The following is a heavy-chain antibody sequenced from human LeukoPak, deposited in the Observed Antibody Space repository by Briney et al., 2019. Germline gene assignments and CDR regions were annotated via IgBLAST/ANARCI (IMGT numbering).Heavy chain of an antibody. J-gene: IGHJ4*02. CDR1: GFNFSSYE. CDR2: ISSSGSTI. CDR3: ARVRSSRSIAAAPFDY. Sequence: GGSLRLSCAASGFNFSSYEMNWVRQAPGKGLEWVSYISSSGSTIYYADSVKGRFTISRDNAKNSLYLQMNSLRAEDTAVYYCARVRSSRSIAAAPFDYWGQGTLVTVSS. D-gene: IGHD6-13*01. V-gene: IGHV3-48*03.